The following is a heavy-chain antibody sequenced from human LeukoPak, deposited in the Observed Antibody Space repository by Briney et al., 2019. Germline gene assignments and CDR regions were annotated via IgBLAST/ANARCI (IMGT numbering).Heavy chain of an antibody. J-gene: IGHJ3*02. CDR3: ARAGYSSGWYIGAFDI. CDR2: IYYSGST. CDR1: GGSISSYY. Sequence: SETLSLTCTVSGGSISSYYWSWIRQPPGKGLEWIGYIYYSGSTNYNPSLKSRVTISVDTSKNQFSLKLSSVTAADTAVYYCARAGYSSGWYIGAFDIWGQGTMVTVSS. V-gene: IGHV4-59*12. D-gene: IGHD6-19*01.